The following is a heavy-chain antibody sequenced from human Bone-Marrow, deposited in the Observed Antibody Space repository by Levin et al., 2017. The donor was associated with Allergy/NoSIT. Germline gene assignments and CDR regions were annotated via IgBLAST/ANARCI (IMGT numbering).Heavy chain of an antibody. V-gene: IGHV3-30*18. CDR1: GYTFSAFG. CDR2: ISYDGSSK. J-gene: IGHJ6*02. CDR3: AKDYVGYTDGKPVGDYHYGLDV. D-gene: IGHD5-12*01. Sequence: RAGGSLRLSCAASGYTFSAFGMHWVRQAPGKGLEWVALISYDGSSKYYADSVKGRFSISKDTSKNTLYLQMNSLRPADTALYYCAKDYVGYTDGKPVGDYHYGLDVWGQGTTVTVSS.